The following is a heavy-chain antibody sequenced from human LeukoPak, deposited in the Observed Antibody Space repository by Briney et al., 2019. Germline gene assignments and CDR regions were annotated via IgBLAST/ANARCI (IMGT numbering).Heavy chain of an antibody. CDR1: GGSISSYY. V-gene: IGHV4-59*01. CDR2: IYYSGST. CDR3: AAYGSGSYWGVEGWFDP. Sequence: PSETLSLTCTVFGGSISSYYWSWIRQPPGKGLEWIGYIYYSGSTNYNPSLKSRVTISVDTSKNQFSLKLSSVTAADTAVYYCAAYGSGSYWGVEGWFDPWGQGTLVTVSS. J-gene: IGHJ5*02. D-gene: IGHD3-10*01.